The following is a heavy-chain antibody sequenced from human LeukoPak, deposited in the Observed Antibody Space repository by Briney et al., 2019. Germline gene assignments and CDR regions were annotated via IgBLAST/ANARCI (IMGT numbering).Heavy chain of an antibody. CDR3: ARGSSGYSSSWYNY. CDR2: ISAYNGNT. CDR1: GYTFTSYV. J-gene: IGHJ4*02. V-gene: IGHV1-18*01. Sequence: GASVKVSCKASGYTFTSYVISWVRQAPGQGLEWMGWISAYNGNTNYAQKLQGRVTMTTDTSTSTAYMELRSLRSDDTAVYYCARGSSGYSSSWYNYWGQGTLVTVSS. D-gene: IGHD6-13*01.